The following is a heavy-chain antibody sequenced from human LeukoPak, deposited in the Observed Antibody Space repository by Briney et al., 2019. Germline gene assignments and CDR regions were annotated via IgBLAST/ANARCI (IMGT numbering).Heavy chain of an antibody. CDR2: IIGGGGST. D-gene: IGHD1-26*01. CDR1: GFPFSSHG. V-gene: IGHV3-23*01. CDR3: AKDSLVGTYYGGTFDY. Sequence: PGGSLRLSCAASGFPFSSHGMSWVRQAPGKGLEWVSGIIGGGGSTYYADSVKGRFTISGDNSRNTLFLQMNSLRAEDTAVYYCAKDSLVGTYYGGTFDYWGQGTLVTVSS. J-gene: IGHJ4*02.